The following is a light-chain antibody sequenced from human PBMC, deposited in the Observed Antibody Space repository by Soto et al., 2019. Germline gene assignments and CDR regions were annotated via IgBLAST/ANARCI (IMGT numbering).Light chain of an antibody. CDR1: SSDVGDYNY. CDR2: DVS. V-gene: IGLV2-14*01. CDR3: SSYSSSGTLV. J-gene: IGLJ1*01. Sequence: QSVLTQPASVSGSPGQSITISCTGTSSDVGDYNYLSWYQQHPGKAPKLMIYDVSNRPSGVSNRFSGSESGNTASLTISGLQAEDEADYYCSSYSSSGTLVFGTGTKVTVL.